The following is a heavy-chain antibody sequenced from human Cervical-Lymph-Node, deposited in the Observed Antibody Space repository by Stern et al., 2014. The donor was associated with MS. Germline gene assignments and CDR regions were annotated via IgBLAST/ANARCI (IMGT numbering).Heavy chain of an antibody. V-gene: IGHV1-18*01. J-gene: IGHJ5*02. CDR2: ISGYNDNT. D-gene: IGHD6-19*01. CDR3: ARDPRIAVAGTGGGFDP. CDR1: GYPFSNYG. Sequence: QVQLVESGAEVKKPGASVKVSCKSSGYPFSNYGISWVRQAPGQGLEWMGWISGYNDNTIYVEKFQGRVTMTKDTSTSTAYMELRSLRSDDTAVYYCARDPRIAVAGTGGGFDPWGQGTLVTVSS.